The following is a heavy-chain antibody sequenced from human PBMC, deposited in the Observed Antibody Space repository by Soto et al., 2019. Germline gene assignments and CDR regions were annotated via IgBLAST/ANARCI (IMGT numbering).Heavy chain of an antibody. J-gene: IGHJ5*02. CDR1: GGSFSGYY. V-gene: IGHV4-34*01. CDR3: ARVILDDYGDPGWFDP. CDR2: INHSGST. Sequence: SETLSLTCAVYGGSFSGYYWSWIRQPPGKGLEWIGEINHSGSTNYNPSLKSRVTISVDTSKNQFSLKLSSVTAADTAVYYCARVILDDYGDPGWFDPWGQGTLVTVSS. D-gene: IGHD4-17*01.